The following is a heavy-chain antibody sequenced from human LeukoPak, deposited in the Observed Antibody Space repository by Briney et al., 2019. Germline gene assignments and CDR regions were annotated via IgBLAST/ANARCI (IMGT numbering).Heavy chain of an antibody. CDR2: ISYDGSNK. V-gene: IGHV3-30-3*01. CDR1: GFTFSSYA. D-gene: IGHD5-18*01. Sequence: GSLRLSCAASGFTFSSYAMHWVRQAPGKGLEWVAVISYDGSNKYYADSVKGRFTISRDNSKNTLYLQMNSLRAEDTAVYYCARDNSRYSYGPIFDYWGQGTLVTVSS. CDR3: ARDNSRYSYGPIFDY. J-gene: IGHJ4*02.